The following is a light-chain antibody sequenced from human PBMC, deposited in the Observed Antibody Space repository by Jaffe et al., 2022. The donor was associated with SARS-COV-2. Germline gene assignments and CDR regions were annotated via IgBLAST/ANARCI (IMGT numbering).Light chain of an antibody. CDR3: SSYTGNNVL. V-gene: IGLV2-8*01. CDR2: EVS. Sequence: QAALTQTPSASGSPGQSVTISCTGSSSDFGGYDYVSWYQQHPGRAPKLMIYEVSRRPSGVPDRYSGSKSGNTASLTVSGLQAEDEADYYCSSYTGNNVLFGGGTKLTVL. CDR1: SSDFGGYDY. J-gene: IGLJ2*01.